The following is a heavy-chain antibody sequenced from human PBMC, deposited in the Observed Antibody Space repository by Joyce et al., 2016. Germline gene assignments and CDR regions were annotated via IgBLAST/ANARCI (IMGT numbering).Heavy chain of an antibody. CDR1: GYTFTTYD. J-gene: IGHJ4*02. D-gene: IGHD6-13*01. Sequence: QVQLVQSGAEVKRPGASVRVSCMASGYTFTTYDVNWVRQATGQGLECIGWMNPNSGNTGYAQKFQGRVTITRSTSVSTAYMELSSLTSEDTAVYYCAFGSGWYFYWGQGTLVTVSS. CDR2: MNPNSGNT. V-gene: IGHV1-8*03. CDR3: AFGSGWYFY.